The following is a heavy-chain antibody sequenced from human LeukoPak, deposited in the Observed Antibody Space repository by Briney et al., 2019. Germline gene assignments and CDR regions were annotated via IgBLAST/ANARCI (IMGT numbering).Heavy chain of an antibody. Sequence: GGSLRLSCAASGFTFSSYAMSSVRQAPGKGLEWVSAISGSGGSTYYADSVKGRFTISRDNSKNTLYLQMNSLRAEDTAVYYCAKVLRRGGTFYYWGQGTLVTVSS. CDR1: GFTFSSYA. V-gene: IGHV3-23*01. D-gene: IGHD3-16*01. CDR3: AKVLRRGGTFYY. J-gene: IGHJ4*02. CDR2: ISGSGGST.